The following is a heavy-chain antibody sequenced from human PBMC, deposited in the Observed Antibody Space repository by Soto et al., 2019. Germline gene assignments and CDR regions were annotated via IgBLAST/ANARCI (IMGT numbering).Heavy chain of an antibody. CDR2: IDPSDSYT. V-gene: IGHV5-10-1*01. CDR1: GYSFTSYW. CDR3: AVSNYPTPKTDGMDV. D-gene: IGHD4-4*01. Sequence: PGESLKISCKGSGYSFTSYWISWVRQMPGKGLEWMGRIDPSDSYTNYSPSFQGHVTISADKSISTAYLQWSSLKASDTAMYYCAVSNYPTPKTDGMDVWGQGTTVTVSS. J-gene: IGHJ6*02.